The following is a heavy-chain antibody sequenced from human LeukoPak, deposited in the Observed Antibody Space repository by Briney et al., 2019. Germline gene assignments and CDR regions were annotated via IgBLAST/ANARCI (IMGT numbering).Heavy chain of an antibody. CDR3: ARDPDYYDSSGFVDY. D-gene: IGHD3-22*01. CDR2: ISSSGSTI. Sequence: GGSLRLSCAASGSTFSDYYMSWIRQAPGKGLEWVSYISSSGSTIYYADSVKGRFTISRDNAKNSLYLQMNSLRAEDTAVYYCARDPDYYDSSGFVDYWGQGTLVTVSS. J-gene: IGHJ4*02. V-gene: IGHV3-11*01. CDR1: GSTFSDYY.